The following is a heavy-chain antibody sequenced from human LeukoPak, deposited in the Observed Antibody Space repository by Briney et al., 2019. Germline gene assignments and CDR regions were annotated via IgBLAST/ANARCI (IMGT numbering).Heavy chain of an antibody. V-gene: IGHV3-30*18. CDR2: ISNDEENK. Sequence: GGSLRLSCATSGFTFSSHGMHWVRQAPGKGLEWVALISNDEENKYYVDPMKGRFTISRDNSKNTLYLQMDSLRPEDTAVYYCAKDLRSGSYSTPGDWGQGTLVTVSS. D-gene: IGHD1-26*01. CDR1: GFTFSSHG. CDR3: AKDLRSGSYSTPGD. J-gene: IGHJ4*02.